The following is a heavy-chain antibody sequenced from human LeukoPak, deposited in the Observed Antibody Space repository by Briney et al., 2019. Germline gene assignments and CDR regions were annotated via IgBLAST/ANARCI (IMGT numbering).Heavy chain of an antibody. J-gene: IGHJ5*02. CDR2: IYYSGST. CDR3: AGKGGLWFGVSQTKFEAWAPHSWFDP. D-gene: IGHD3-10*01. Sequence: SQTLSLTCTVSGGSISSGDYYWSWIRQPPGKGLEWIGYIYYSGSTYYNPSLKSRVTISVDTSKNQFSLKLSSVTAADTAVYYCAGKGGLWFGVSQTKFEAWAPHSWFDPWGQGTLVTVSS. V-gene: IGHV4-30-4*01. CDR1: GGSISSGDYY.